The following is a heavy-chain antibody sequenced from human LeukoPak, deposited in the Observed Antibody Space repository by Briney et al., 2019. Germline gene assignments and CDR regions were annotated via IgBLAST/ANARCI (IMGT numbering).Heavy chain of an antibody. Sequence: SQTLSLTCAVSGGSISSGGCSWLWIRQPPGKGLEWIVYIYHSGSTYYNPSLKSRVTISVDRSKNQFSLKLSSVTAADTAVYYCARGLEYSGYDPNNWFDPWGQGTLVTVSS. J-gene: IGHJ5*02. CDR3: ARGLEYSGYDPNNWFDP. D-gene: IGHD5-12*01. CDR2: IYHSGST. V-gene: IGHV4-30-2*01. CDR1: GGSISSGGCS.